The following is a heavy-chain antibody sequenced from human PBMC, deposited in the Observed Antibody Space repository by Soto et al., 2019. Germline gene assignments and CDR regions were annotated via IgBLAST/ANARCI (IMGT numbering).Heavy chain of an antibody. CDR1: GFTFSSYA. Sequence: GGSLRLSCAASGFTFSSYAMSWVRQAPGKGLEWVSAISGSGGSTYYADSVKGRFTISRDNSKNTLYLQKNSLRAEDTAVYYCAKVRPYGNWNYNWFDPWGQGTLVTVSS. CDR2: ISGSGGST. CDR3: AKVRPYGNWNYNWFDP. V-gene: IGHV3-23*01. J-gene: IGHJ5*02. D-gene: IGHD1-7*01.